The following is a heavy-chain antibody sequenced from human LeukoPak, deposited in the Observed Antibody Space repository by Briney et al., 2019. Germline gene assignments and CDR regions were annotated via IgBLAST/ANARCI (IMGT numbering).Heavy chain of an antibody. CDR3: ARDYYDSSGHYYVDC. CDR1: GFTFSSYS. CDR2: ISCSSSTM. Sequence: GGSRRLSCAASGFTFSSYSMNWVRQAPGKGLEWVSYISCSSSTMYYADSVKGRFTISRDNARNSLYLQMNSLRDEDTAVYYCARDYYDSSGHYYVDCWGQGTLVTVSS. J-gene: IGHJ4*02. V-gene: IGHV3-48*02. D-gene: IGHD3-22*01.